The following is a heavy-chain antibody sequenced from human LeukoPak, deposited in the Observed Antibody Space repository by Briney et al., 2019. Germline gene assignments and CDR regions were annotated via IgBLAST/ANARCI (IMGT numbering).Heavy chain of an antibody. CDR2: ISSDGSNK. D-gene: IGHD5-12*01. V-gene: IGHV3-30*04. J-gene: IGHJ4*02. Sequence: PGGSLRLSCAASGFTFSAYEMNWVRQAPGKGLEWVAVISSDGSNKYYPDSVKGRFTISRDNSKNTLYLQMNSLRAEDTAVYYCARGPSGYHNTGGQGTLVTVSS. CDR1: GFTFSAYE. CDR3: ARGPSGYHNT.